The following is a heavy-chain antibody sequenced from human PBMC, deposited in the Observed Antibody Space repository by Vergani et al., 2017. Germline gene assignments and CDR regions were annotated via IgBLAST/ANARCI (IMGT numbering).Heavy chain of an antibody. CDR1: GYTFTSYG. V-gene: IGHV1-18*01. D-gene: IGHD6-13*01. CDR3: ARDFGSIAAAGTSLLGYYYGMDV. Sequence: QVQLVQSGAEVKKPGSSVKVSCKASGYTFTSYGISWVRQAPGQGLEWMGWISAYNGNTNYAQQLQGRVTMTTDTSTSTAYMELRSLRSDDTAVYYCARDFGSIAAAGTSLLGYYYGMDVWGQGTTVTVSS. J-gene: IGHJ6*02. CDR2: ISAYNGNT.